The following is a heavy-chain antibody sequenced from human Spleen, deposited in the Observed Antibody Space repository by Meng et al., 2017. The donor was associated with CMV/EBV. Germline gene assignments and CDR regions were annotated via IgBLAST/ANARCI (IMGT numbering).Heavy chain of an antibody. CDR1: GGSVSSGSYY. V-gene: IGHV4-61*01. J-gene: IGHJ4*02. CDR2: IYYNGST. CDR3: ARYYYGSGSYFPD. Sequence: SETLSLTCTVSGGSVSSGSYYWSWIRQPPGKGLEWIGYIYYNGSTNYNPSLKSRVTISVDTSKNQFSLKLTSVTAADTAVYYCARYYYGSGSYFPDWGQGTLVTVSS. D-gene: IGHD3-10*01.